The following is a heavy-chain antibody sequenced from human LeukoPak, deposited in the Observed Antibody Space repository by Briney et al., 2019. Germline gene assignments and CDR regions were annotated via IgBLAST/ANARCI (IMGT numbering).Heavy chain of an antibody. J-gene: IGHJ4*02. Sequence: SETLSLTCAVSGYSISSGYYWGWIRQPPGKGLEWIGSIYHSGSTYYNPSLKSRVTISVDTSKNQFSLKLSSVTAAGTAVYYCARLGYCSSTSCSFDYWGQGTLVTVSS. CDR2: IYHSGST. V-gene: IGHV4-38-2*01. CDR3: ARLGYCSSTSCSFDY. D-gene: IGHD2-2*01. CDR1: GYSISSGYY.